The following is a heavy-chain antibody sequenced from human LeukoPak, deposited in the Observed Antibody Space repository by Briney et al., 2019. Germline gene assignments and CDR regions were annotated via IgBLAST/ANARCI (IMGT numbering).Heavy chain of an antibody. CDR1: GFTFSSYG. CDR3: ATWDYYCSGGSCHFDY. V-gene: IGHV3-33*08. D-gene: IGHD2-15*01. CDR2: IWYDGSNK. J-gene: IGHJ4*02. Sequence: GGSLRLSCAASGFTFSSYGMHWVRQAPGKGLEWVAVIWYDGSNKYYADSVKGRFTISRDNSKNTLYLQMNSLRAEDTAVYYCATWDYYCSGGSCHFDYWGQGTLVTVSS.